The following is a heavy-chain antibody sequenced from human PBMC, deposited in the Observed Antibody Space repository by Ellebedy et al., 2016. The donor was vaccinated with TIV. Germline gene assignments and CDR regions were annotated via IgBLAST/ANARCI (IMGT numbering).Heavy chain of an antibody. CDR1: GYTLTSHW. CDR3: ARTSGSYLSFFDS. J-gene: IGHJ4*02. Sequence: GESLKISCQASGYTLTSHWITWVRQMPGKGLEWMGTIDPRDSYTSYSPSFQGQVTISADKSNATAYLQWSRLKASDSATYYCARTSGSYLSFFDSWGQGTLVTVSS. D-gene: IGHD1-26*01. CDR2: IDPRDSYT. V-gene: IGHV5-10-1*04.